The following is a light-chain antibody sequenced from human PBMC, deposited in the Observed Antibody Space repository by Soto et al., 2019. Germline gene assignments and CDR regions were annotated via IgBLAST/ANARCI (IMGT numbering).Light chain of an antibody. J-gene: IGKJ4*01. CDR3: QQRSNWVT. Sequence: EIVLTQSPATLSLSPGERATLSCRASQSVSRYLAWYQQKPGQAPRLLIYDASNRATGISARFSGSGSGTDFTLTISSLEPEDFAVYYCQQRSNWVTFGGGTKVEI. CDR1: QSVSRY. CDR2: DAS. V-gene: IGKV3-11*01.